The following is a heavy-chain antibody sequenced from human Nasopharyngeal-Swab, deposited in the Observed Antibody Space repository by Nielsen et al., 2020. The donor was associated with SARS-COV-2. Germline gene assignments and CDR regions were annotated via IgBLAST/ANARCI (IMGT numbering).Heavy chain of an antibody. V-gene: IGHV3-23*01. J-gene: IGHJ3*02. CDR2: ISGSGGST. CDR1: GFTFCSDA. Sequence: GESLKISCAASGFTFCSDAMSWVRQAPGKGLEWVSAISGSGGSTYYADSVKGRFTISRDNSKNTLYLQMNSLRAEDTAVYYCAKDYYDSSGYHPDAFDIWGQGTMVTVSS. CDR3: AKDYYDSSGYHPDAFDI. D-gene: IGHD3-22*01.